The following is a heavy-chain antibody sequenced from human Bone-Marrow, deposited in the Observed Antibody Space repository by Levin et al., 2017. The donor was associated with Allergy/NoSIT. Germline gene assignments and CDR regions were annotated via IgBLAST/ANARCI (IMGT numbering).Heavy chain of an antibody. Sequence: GESLKISCKTSGYTFDEYAMNWVRQAPGQGLEWMGWINTNGGNPSYAQGFTGRFVFALDTSVSTAYLQINSLQAEDTAVYYCVRGWVAARGIDFWGQGTLVTVSS. CDR1: GYTFDEYA. V-gene: IGHV7-4-1*02. CDR3: VRGWVAARGIDF. D-gene: IGHD2-15*01. CDR2: INTNGGNP. J-gene: IGHJ4*02.